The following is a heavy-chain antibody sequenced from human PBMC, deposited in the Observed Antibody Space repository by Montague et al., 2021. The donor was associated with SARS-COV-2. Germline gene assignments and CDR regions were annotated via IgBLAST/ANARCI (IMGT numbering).Heavy chain of an antibody. CDR1: GFIFNSYA. Sequence: SLRLSCAASGFIFNSYALHWVRQAPGKGLEWVAVISYDGSDKCYADSVKGRFTISRDTSKNTLFLQMNSLRAEDTAVYYCTRGHAYSTFTPVSYWGQGPWSPSPQ. CDR3: TRGHAYSTFTPVSY. D-gene: IGHD2/OR15-2a*01. J-gene: IGHJ4*02. CDR2: ISYDGSDK. V-gene: IGHV3-30-3*01.